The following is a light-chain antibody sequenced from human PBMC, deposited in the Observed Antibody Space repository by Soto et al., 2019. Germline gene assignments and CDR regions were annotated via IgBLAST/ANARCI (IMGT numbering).Light chain of an antibody. J-gene: IGKJ1*01. CDR1: QSISSY. V-gene: IGKV1-39*01. CDR3: QQAFSAEWT. Sequence: DLQMTQSPSSLSASVGYRVTITCLASQSISSYLNWYQQKPGEAPNLLIHTSFTLYSGVPSRFSGTGSGTDFTLTISSLQPEDFATYFCQQAFSAEWTFGQGTKVDIK. CDR2: TSF.